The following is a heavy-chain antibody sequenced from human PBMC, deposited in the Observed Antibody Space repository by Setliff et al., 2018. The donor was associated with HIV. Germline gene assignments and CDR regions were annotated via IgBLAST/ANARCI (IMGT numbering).Heavy chain of an antibody. CDR1: GYLFTGYY. CDR3: AREGSPLYYFDY. D-gene: IGHD3-10*01. V-gene: IGHV1-2*02. J-gene: IGHJ4*02. Sequence: ASVKVSCKASGYLFTGYYMHWVRQAPGQGLEWMGWINVNSGGTKYAQKFQGRVTKTRDTSISTAYMEVSSLRSDDTAVYYCAREGSPLYYFDYWSQGTLVTVSS. CDR2: INVNSGGT.